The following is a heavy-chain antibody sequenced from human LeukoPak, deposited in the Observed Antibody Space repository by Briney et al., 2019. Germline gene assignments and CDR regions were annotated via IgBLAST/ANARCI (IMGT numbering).Heavy chain of an antibody. J-gene: IGHJ4*02. D-gene: IGHD3-10*01. CDR3: ARDYYYGSGSDFDY. CDR2: ISSSSSYI. Sequence: GGSLRLSCAASGFTFSSYAMSWVRQAPGKGLEWVSSISSSSSYIYYADSVKGRFTISRDKAKNSLYLQMNSLRAEDTAVCYCARDYYYGSGSDFDYWGQGTLVTVSS. CDR1: GFTFSSYA. V-gene: IGHV3-21*01.